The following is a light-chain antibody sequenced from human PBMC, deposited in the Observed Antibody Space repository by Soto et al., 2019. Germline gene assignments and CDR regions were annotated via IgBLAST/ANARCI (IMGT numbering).Light chain of an antibody. CDR3: QQYNSYPLYT. V-gene: IGKV1-5*03. CDR1: QSISTW. J-gene: IGKJ2*01. Sequence: DIQMTQSPSTLSASVGDSVTITCRASQSISTWLAWYQQKPGKAPKLLIYKASSLESGVPSRFSGSGSGTEFTLTSSSLQPDDFATYYCQQYNSYPLYTFGQGTKLEIK. CDR2: KAS.